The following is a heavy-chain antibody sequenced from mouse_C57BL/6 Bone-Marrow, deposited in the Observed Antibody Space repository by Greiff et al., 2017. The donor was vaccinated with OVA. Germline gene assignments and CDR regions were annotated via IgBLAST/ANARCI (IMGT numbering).Heavy chain of an antibody. J-gene: IGHJ3*01. D-gene: IGHD2-3*01. CDR2: INSDGGST. V-gene: IGHV5-2*01. CDR3: ARGDGWTWFAY. CDR1: EYEFPSHD. Sequence: EVMLVESGGGLVQPGESLTLSCESNEYEFPSHDMSWVRKTPETRLELFAAINSDGGSTYYPDIMERRFIISRDNTKKTLYLQMSSLRSEDTALYYCARGDGWTWFAYWGQGTLVTVSA.